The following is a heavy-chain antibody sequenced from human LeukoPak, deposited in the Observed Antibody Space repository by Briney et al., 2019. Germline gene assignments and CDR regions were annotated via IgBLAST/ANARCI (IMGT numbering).Heavy chain of an antibody. D-gene: IGHD3-3*02. J-gene: IGHJ3*02. CDR3: ARELGSAFDI. CDR1: GGSISTYH. CDR2: FYYNGDT. Sequence: SETLSLTCTVSGGSISTYHWSWIRQPPGKGLEWIGYFYYNGDTNYSPSLKSRVVISAGTSQNQLSLMVHSVTAADTALYYCARELGSAFDIWGQGIMVIVSS. V-gene: IGHV4-59*01.